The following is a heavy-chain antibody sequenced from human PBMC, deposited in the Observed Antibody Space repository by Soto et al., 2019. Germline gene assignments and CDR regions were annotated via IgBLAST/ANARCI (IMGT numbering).Heavy chain of an antibody. CDR1: GFTFSNYG. CDR2: ISGSGVNT. D-gene: IGHD4-17*01. CDR3: VKDYYGDYDPSQYFYYGMDV. J-gene: IGHJ6*02. Sequence: PGGSLRLACAVSGFTFSNYGFSWVRQAPGKGLEWVSAISGSGVNTYYADSLKGRFTISRDNFMNTLHLEMNSLRADDTAVYFCVKDYYGDYDPSQYFYYGMDVWGQGTTVTVSS. V-gene: IGHV3-23*01.